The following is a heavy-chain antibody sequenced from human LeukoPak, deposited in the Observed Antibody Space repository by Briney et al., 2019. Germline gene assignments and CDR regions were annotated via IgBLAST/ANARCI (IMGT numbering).Heavy chain of an antibody. CDR3: ARGFGYSYGRGYDY. V-gene: IGHV4-59*01. J-gene: IGHJ4*02. D-gene: IGHD5-18*01. CDR2: IYYSGST. CDR1: NGSITKDY. Sequence: PSEPLSLTCRFSNGSITKDYWSWIRQAPGRGLEWIGYIYYSGSTNYNPSLNSRVIISVDTSKTQFSLRLTSVSSADTAVYYGARGFGYSYGRGYDYWGQGTLGTVSS.